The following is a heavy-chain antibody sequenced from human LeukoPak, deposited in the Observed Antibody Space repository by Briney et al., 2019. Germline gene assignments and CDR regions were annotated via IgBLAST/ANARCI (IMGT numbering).Heavy chain of an antibody. Sequence: GGSLRLSCAASGFTFSSYWMSWVRQAPGEGLEWVANIKQDGSEKYYVDSVKGRFTISRDNAKNSLYLQMNSLRAEDTAVYYCARDRSGSPVAFDIWGQGTMVTVPS. V-gene: IGHV3-7*01. CDR1: GFTFSSYW. CDR2: IKQDGSEK. CDR3: ARDRSGSPVAFDI. D-gene: IGHD1-26*01. J-gene: IGHJ3*02.